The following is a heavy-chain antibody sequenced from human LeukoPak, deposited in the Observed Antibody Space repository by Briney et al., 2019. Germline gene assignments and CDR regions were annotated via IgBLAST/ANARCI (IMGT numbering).Heavy chain of an antibody. V-gene: IGHV3-23*01. J-gene: IGHJ4*02. D-gene: IGHD1-26*01. CDR3: ARERTIDGGSYLPVDYFDY. CDR2: ISGSGGST. Sequence: GGSLRLSCAASGFTFSSYAMSWVRQAPGKGLEWVSAISGSGGSTYYADSVKGRFTISRDNSKNTLYLQMNSLRAEDTAVYYCARERTIDGGSYLPVDYFDYWGQGTLVTVSS. CDR1: GFTFSSYA.